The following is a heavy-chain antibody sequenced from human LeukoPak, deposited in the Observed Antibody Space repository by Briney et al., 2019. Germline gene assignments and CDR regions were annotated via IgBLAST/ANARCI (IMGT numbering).Heavy chain of an antibody. CDR2: INPNSGGT. CDR1: GYTFTDYY. D-gene: IGHD2-2*02. V-gene: IGHV1-2*02. CDR3: ARDGCSSTSCYNPRELELHRNFDY. Sequence: ASVKVSCKASGYTFTDYYMHWVRQAPGQGLEWMGWINPNSGGTNYAQKFQGRVTMTRDTSISTAYMELRSLRSDDTAVYYCARDGCSSTSCYNPRELELHRNFDYWGQGTLVTVSS. J-gene: IGHJ4*02.